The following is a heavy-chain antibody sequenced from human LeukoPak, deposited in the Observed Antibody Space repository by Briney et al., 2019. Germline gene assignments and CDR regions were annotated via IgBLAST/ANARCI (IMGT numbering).Heavy chain of an antibody. V-gene: IGHV6-1*01. CDR1: GDSVSSNSAA. J-gene: IGHJ3*02. CDR3: AKDQGRWLQADAFDI. CDR2: TYYRSRWYN. D-gene: IGHD5-24*01. Sequence: SQTLSLTCAISGDSVSSNSAAWNWIRQSPSRVLEWLGRTYYRSRWYNDYPLSVESRITIKPDTSKNQFSLQLNSVTPEDMALYYCAKDQGRWLQADAFDIWGQGTMVTVSS.